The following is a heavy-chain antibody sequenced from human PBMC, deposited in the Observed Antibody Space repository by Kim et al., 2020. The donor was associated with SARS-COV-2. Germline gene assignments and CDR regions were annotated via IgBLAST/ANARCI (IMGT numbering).Heavy chain of an antibody. CDR1: GGYISTYQ. CDR2: IFHTGSV. Sequence: SETLSLTCTISGGYISTYQWGWMRQAPGKGLEWLAHIFHTGSVSYNPSHRSRLTMSIDTSRNQFSLKVNSVTVADTALYYCTRSTYFHDPDGWYFDLWGRGELVTVSS. D-gene: IGHD2-21*01. CDR3: TRSTYFHDPDGWYFDL. J-gene: IGHJ2*01. V-gene: IGHV4-59*01.